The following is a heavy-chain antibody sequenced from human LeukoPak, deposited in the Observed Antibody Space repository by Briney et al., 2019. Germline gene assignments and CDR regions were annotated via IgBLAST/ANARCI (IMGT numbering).Heavy chain of an antibody. CDR3: AKGLYYDFWSGYLTRDAFDI. CDR2: ISGSGGST. CDR1: GFTFSDYY. Sequence: GGSLRLSCAASGFTFSDYYMSWIRQAPGKGLEWVSAISGSGGSTYYADSVKGRFTISRDNSKNTLYLQMNSLRAEDTAVYYCAKGLYYDFWSGYLTRDAFDIWGQGTMVTVSS. J-gene: IGHJ3*02. V-gene: IGHV3-23*01. D-gene: IGHD3-3*01.